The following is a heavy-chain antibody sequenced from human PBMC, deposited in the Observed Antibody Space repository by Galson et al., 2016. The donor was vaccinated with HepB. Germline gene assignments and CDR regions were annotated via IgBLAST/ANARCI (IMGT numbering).Heavy chain of an antibody. CDR1: GFTFSNYS. CDR3: ALGAAAAFDY. CDR2: ISTSSSTI. V-gene: IGHV3-48*02. Sequence: SLRLSCAASGFTFSNYSMNWVRQAPGKGLEWVSYISTSSSTIFYSESVQGRFTISRDHAKNSLYLQMNSLRDEDTAVYYCALGAAAAFDYWGQGTLITVSS. J-gene: IGHJ4*02. D-gene: IGHD6-13*01.